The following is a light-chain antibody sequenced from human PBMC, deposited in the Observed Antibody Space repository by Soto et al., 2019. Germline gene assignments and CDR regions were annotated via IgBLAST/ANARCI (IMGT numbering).Light chain of an antibody. V-gene: IGKV1-5*03. CDR3: QQYNSYSPT. CDR1: QSISVW. J-gene: IGKJ1*01. CDR2: KAS. Sequence: DIQMTQSPSTLSGSVGDRVTITCRASQSISVWLAWYQQKAGKAPNLLIYKASRLESGVPSRFSGSGSETEFTLTISGLQPGDSATYYCQQYNSYSPTSGQGTKV.